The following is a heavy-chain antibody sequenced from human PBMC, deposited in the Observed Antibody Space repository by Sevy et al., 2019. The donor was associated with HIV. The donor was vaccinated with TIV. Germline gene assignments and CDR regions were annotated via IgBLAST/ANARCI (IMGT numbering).Heavy chain of an antibody. CDR1: GFTFSYSG. CDR3: AKNTAAVGVGGFDY. V-gene: IGHV3-30*02. D-gene: IGHD2-8*01. CDR2: IQFEGSSQ. J-gene: IGHJ4*02. Sequence: GGSLRLSCGASGFTFSYSGMHWVRQAPGKGLEWVAFIQFEGSSQYYADSVEGRFTIVRDNSKKTLYLEMNSLTTDDTAVYYCAKNTAAVGVGGFDYWGQGALVTVSS.